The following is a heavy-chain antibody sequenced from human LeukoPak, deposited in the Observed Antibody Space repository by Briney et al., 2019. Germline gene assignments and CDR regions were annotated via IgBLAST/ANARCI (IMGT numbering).Heavy chain of an antibody. V-gene: IGHV4-31*03. CDR2: IYYSGST. J-gene: IGHJ5*02. D-gene: IGHD1-14*01. Sequence: PSQTLSLTCTVSGGSISSGGYYWSWIRQHPGKGLEWIGYIYYSGSTYYNPSLKSRVTISVDTSKNQFSPKLSSVTAADTAVYYCARNRGTANWFDPWGQGTLVTVSS. CDR1: GGSISSGGYY. CDR3: ARNRGTANWFDP.